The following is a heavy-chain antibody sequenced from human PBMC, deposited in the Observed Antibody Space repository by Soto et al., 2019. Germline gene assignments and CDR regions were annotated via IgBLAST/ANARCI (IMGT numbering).Heavy chain of an antibody. Sequence: EVQLVESGGGLVQPGGSLRLSCAASGFTVSSNYMSWVRQAQGKGLERVSVIYSGGSTYYADSVKGRFTISRDNSKNTLYLQMDSLRAEDTAVYYFAREDVVPAAIDYYYYMPVSGKGTTVTVSS. CDR3: AREDVVPAAIDYYYYMPV. V-gene: IGHV3-66*01. CDR2: IYSGGST. CDR1: GFTVSSNY. D-gene: IGHD2-2*01. J-gene: IGHJ6*03.